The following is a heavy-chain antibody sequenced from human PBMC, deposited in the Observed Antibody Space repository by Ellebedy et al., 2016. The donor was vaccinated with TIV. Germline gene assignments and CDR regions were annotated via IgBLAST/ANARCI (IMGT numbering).Heavy chain of an antibody. Sequence: AASVKVSCKGSGYSFNTNAMIWVRQAPGRGLEWMGWINTATGSPTYAQGFTGRFVFSLDTSVTTSYLEITHLEAEDTAVYFCARDFPAHGVCDNWGQGTLVTVSS. D-gene: IGHD5-24*01. V-gene: IGHV7-4-1*02. J-gene: IGHJ4*02. CDR3: ARDFPAHGVCDN. CDR1: GYSFNTNA. CDR2: INTATGSP.